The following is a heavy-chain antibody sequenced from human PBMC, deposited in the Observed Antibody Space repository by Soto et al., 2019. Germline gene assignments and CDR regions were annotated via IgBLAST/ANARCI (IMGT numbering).Heavy chain of an antibody. V-gene: IGHV1-18*01. CDR2: ISVYNGNT. CDR1: GYTFSSSS. D-gene: IGHD3-16*01. J-gene: IGHJ4*02. CDR3: ARNASGGFDS. Sequence: QVQLVQSGAQVKKPGASVKVSCKASGYTFSSSSNSWVRQAPGQGLECMGWISVYNGNTNYAQTLQGRVTMSTDTSTGTAYMELRSLRSDDTAVYYCARNASGGFDSWGQGTLVTVSS.